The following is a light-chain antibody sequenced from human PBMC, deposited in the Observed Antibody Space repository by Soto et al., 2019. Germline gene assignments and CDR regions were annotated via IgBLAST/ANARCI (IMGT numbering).Light chain of an antibody. Sequence: EIVMTQSPATLSVSPGERATLSCRASQSVGSSYLAWYQQKPGQAPRVLIYGTSSRATGIPDRFSGSGSGTDFTLTISRLEPEDFAVYYCQQYTTSSWTFGQGTKVDI. CDR2: GTS. CDR1: QSVGSSY. J-gene: IGKJ1*01. CDR3: QQYTTSSWT. V-gene: IGKV3-20*01.